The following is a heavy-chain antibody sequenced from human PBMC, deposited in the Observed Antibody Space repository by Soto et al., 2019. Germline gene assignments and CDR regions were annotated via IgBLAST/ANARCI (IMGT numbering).Heavy chain of an antibody. CDR3: ARTGRYCSGGSCYRWFDP. CDR1: GGTFSSYA. Sequence: SVKVSCKASGGTFSSYAISWVRQAPGQGLEWMGGIIPIFGTANYAQKFQGRVTITADKSTSTAYMELSSLRSEDTAVYYCARTGRYCSGGSCYRWFDPWGQGTLVTVSS. CDR2: IIPIFGTA. D-gene: IGHD2-15*01. V-gene: IGHV1-69*06. J-gene: IGHJ5*02.